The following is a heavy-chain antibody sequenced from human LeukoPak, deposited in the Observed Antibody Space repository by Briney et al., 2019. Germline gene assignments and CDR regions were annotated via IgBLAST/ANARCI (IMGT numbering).Heavy chain of an antibody. D-gene: IGHD3-16*01. CDR1: GGSISSYY. CDR2: IYYSGST. V-gene: IGHV4-59*12. CDR3: ARDGASAGAFDI. J-gene: IGHJ3*02. Sequence: PSETLSLTCTVSGGSISSYYWSWIRQPPGKGLEWIGYIYYSGSTYYDPSLKSRVTISVDTSKNQFSLKLSSVTDADTAVYYCARDGASAGAFDIWGQGTMVTVSS.